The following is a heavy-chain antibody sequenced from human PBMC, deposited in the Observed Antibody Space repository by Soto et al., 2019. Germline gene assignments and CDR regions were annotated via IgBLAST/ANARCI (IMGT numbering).Heavy chain of an antibody. Sequence: ASVKVSCKTSGYTFNSYYMHWARQAPGQGLEWMGIINPSGGSTSYAQIFQGRVTMTRDTSTSTVYMELSSLRSEDTAVYYCARENGVWSFDYWGQGTLVTAPQ. J-gene: IGHJ4*02. D-gene: IGHD2-8*01. CDR1: GYTFNSYY. CDR3: ARENGVWSFDY. CDR2: INPSGGST. V-gene: IGHV1-46*02.